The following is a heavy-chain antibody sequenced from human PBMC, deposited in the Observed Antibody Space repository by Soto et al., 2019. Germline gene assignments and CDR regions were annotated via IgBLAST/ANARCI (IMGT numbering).Heavy chain of an antibody. CDR2: MNPNSGNT. CDR3: AKLGPLHCSSTSCWYSFEP. CDR1: GYPFPSSD. Sequence: ASVKVSCKASGYPFPSSDINWVRQATGQGLEWMGWMNPNSGNTGYAQKFQGRVTMTRNTSINTAYMELSSLRSEDTAVYYCAKLGPLHCSSTSCWYSFEPWGEGSLVTVSS. D-gene: IGHD2-2*01. V-gene: IGHV1-8*01. J-gene: IGHJ5*02.